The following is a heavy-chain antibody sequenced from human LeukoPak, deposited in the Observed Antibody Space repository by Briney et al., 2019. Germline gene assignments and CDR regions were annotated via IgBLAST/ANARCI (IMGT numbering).Heavy chain of an antibody. J-gene: IGHJ4*02. CDR2: IYYSGST. Sequence: PSETLSLTCTVSGGSISSHYWSWTRQPPGKGLEWIGYIYYSGSTNYNPSLKSRVTISVDTSKNQFSLKLSSVTAADTAVYYCARDVPAASYFDYWGQGTLVTVSS. CDR3: ARDVPAASYFDY. D-gene: IGHD2-2*01. CDR1: GGSISSHY. V-gene: IGHV4-59*11.